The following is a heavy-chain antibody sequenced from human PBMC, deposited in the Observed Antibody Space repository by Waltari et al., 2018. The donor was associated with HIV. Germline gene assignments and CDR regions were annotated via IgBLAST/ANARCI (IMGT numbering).Heavy chain of an antibody. CDR1: GFTFSNYA. D-gene: IGHD6-6*01. V-gene: IGHV3-23*01. CDR3: AKVSSSSLGRFDY. J-gene: IGHJ4*02. CDR2: ITGSGLST. Sequence: EVQLLQSGGGLVQPGGSLRLSCTASGFTFSNYAMTWVRQAPGMGLGWVSGITGSGLSTYYADSVKGRFTISRDESMDTLYLQMNSLRPEDTAVYYCAKVSSSSLGRFDYWGQGTLVSVSS.